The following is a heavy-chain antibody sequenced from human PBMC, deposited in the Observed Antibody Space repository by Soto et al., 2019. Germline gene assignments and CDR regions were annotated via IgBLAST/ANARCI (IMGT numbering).Heavy chain of an antibody. CDR2: IIPIIGII. V-gene: IGHV1-69*08. J-gene: IGHJ5*02. D-gene: IGHD4-4*01. CDR1: GGTFSTYT. Sequence: QVQLVQSGAEVKKPGSSVKVSCKASGGTFSTYTITWVRQAPGQGLEWMGRIIPIIGIINYAQKFQGRVTICADKFTGTAYMELTGLRSDGTAVYYCAGDPDSHYNDSHASSYPWGQGTLVTVSS. CDR3: AGDPDSHYNDSHASSYP.